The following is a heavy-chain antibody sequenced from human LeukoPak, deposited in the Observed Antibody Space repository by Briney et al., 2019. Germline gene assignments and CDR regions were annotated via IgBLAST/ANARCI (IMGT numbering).Heavy chain of an antibody. D-gene: IGHD4-11*01. V-gene: IGHV4-38-2*01. Sequence: SETLSLTCAVSGYSISSGYYWGWIRQPPGKGLEWIGSFYHSGNSYYNPSLKSRVSISVDTSKNQFSLNLSPVTAADTALYYCARHDFYSNYPHNWFDSWGQGTLVTVSS. J-gene: IGHJ5*01. CDR1: GYSISSGYY. CDR2: FYHSGNS. CDR3: ARHDFYSNYPHNWFDS.